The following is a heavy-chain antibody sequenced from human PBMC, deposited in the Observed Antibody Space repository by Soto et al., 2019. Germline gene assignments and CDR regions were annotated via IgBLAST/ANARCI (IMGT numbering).Heavy chain of an antibody. CDR2: ITSKSGQT. Sequence: PGGSLRLSCVASGFPFSAYNMNWVRQAPGKGLEWISSITSKSGQTYYAESVKGRFTISRDNAKNSLYLEMNSLGAGDTAVYYCARDIIERQELVIPWFETWGRGTLVTVSS. CDR1: GFPFSAYN. V-gene: IGHV3-21*06. J-gene: IGHJ5*02. CDR3: ARDIIERQELVIPWFET. D-gene: IGHD3-16*02.